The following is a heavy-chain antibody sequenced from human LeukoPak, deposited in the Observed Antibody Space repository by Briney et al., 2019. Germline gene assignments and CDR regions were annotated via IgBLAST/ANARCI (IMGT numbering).Heavy chain of an antibody. CDR1: GFKFSNYW. CDR2: INRDGGIT. J-gene: IGHJ5*02. CDR3: AKDGGGFDP. Sequence: GGSLRLSCAASGFKFSNYWMHWVRQVPGKGLVWVSRINRDGGITTYADSVKGRFTISRDNSKNTLYLQMNSLRVEDTAVYYCAKDGGGFDPWGQGTLVTVSS. D-gene: IGHD3-16*01. V-gene: IGHV3-74*03.